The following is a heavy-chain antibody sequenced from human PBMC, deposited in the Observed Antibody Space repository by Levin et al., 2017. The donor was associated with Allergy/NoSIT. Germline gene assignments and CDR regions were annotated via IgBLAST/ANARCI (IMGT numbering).Heavy chain of an antibody. Sequence: GGSLRLSCAASGFTFSSYYMHWVRQAPGKGLAWVSNIHTDTSVTNYADSVKGRFTISRDNAKNTLYLQTNSLRAEDTAVYYCARGGCSATSCLDYWGQGTLVTVSS. D-gene: IGHD2-15*01. CDR2: IHTDTSVT. J-gene: IGHJ4*02. V-gene: IGHV3-74*01. CDR1: GFTFSSYY. CDR3: ARGGCSATSCLDY.